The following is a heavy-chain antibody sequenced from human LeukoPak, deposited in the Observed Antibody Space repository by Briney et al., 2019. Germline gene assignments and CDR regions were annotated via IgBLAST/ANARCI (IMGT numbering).Heavy chain of an antibody. J-gene: IGHJ4*02. Sequence: PSETLSLTCTVSGGSISSSSYYWGWIRQPPGKGLEWIGSIYYSGSTYYNPSLKSRVTISVDTSKNQFSLKLSSVTAADTAVYYCARAQVVDTVTTGGVDYWGQGTLVTVSS. V-gene: IGHV4-39*07. D-gene: IGHD4-17*01. CDR3: ARAQVVDTVTTGGVDY. CDR2: IYYSGST. CDR1: GGSISSSSYY.